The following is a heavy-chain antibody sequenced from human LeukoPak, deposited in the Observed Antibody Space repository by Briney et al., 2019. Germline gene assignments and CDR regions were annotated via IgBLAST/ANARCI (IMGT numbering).Heavy chain of an antibody. CDR3: ARPIGSRGYYDSSGDHDAFDI. D-gene: IGHD3-22*01. Sequence: KSSETLSLTCTVSGGSISSSSYYWGWIRQPPGKGLEWIGSIYYSGSTYYNPSLKSRVTISVDTSKNQFSLKLSSVTAADTAVYYCARPIGSRGYYDSSGDHDAFDIWGQGTMVTVSS. V-gene: IGHV4-39*07. J-gene: IGHJ3*02. CDR1: GGSISSSSYY. CDR2: IYYSGST.